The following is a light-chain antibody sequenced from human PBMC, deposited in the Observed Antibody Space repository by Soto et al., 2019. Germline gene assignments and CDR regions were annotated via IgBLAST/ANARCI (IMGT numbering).Light chain of an antibody. CDR1: QSLLHRNGYNY. CDR2: LGS. Sequence: DIVLTQSPLSLPVTPGEPASISCRSSQSLLHRNGYNYLDWYLQKPGQSPQLLIYLGSNRASGVTDRFSGSGSGTDFTLKISRVEAEDVGIHYCMQALRTTLSCGGGTKVELK. V-gene: IGKV2-28*01. J-gene: IGKJ4*01. CDR3: MQALRTTLS.